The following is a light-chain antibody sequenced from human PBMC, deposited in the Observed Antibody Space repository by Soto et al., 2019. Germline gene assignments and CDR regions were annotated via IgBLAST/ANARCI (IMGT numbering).Light chain of an antibody. Sequence: MTQSPSSLSASAGDRVTMTCRASQGIRNNLAWYQQKPGKVPKLLIYAASTLQSGVPSRFSGSGSETDFTLTISSLQPEDVATYYCQKYFSVPFTFGPGTRVEIK. CDR3: QKYFSVPFT. CDR1: QGIRNN. V-gene: IGKV1-27*01. J-gene: IGKJ3*01. CDR2: AAS.